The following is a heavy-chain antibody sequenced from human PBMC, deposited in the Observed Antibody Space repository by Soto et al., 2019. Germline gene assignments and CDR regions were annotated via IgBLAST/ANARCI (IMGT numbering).Heavy chain of an antibody. J-gene: IGHJ3*02. V-gene: IGHV4-59*01. CDR1: GGSISSYY. Sequence: QVQLQESGPGLVKPSETLSLTCTVSGGSISSYYWSWIRQPPGKGLEWIGYIYYSGSTNYNPSLKSRVTISVDTSKNQFSLKLSSVTAADTAVYYCARVIYGDYVVGVSAFDIWGQGTMVTVSS. CDR3: ARVIYGDYVVGVSAFDI. CDR2: IYYSGST. D-gene: IGHD4-17*01.